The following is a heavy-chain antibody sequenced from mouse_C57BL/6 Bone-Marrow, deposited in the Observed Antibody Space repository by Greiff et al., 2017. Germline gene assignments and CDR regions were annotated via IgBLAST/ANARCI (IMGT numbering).Heavy chain of an antibody. CDR2: ILPSIGRT. Sequence: QVQLQQSGSELRSPGSSVKLSCKDFDSEVFPIAYMSWVRQKPGHGFEWIGGILPSIGRTIYGEKFEDKATLDADTLSNTAYLELNSLTSEDSAIYYCARTGKFITTVVATPYWYFDVWGTGTTVTVSS. V-gene: IGHV15-2*01. D-gene: IGHD1-1*01. J-gene: IGHJ1*03. CDR1: DSEVFPIAY. CDR3: ARTGKFITTVVATPYWYFDV.